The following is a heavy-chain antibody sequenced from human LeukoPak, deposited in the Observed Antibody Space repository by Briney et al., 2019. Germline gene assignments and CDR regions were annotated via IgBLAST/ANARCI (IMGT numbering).Heavy chain of an antibody. Sequence: GGSLRLSCAASGFTVSSNYMNWVRQAPGKGLEWVSVIYSGGSTYYADSVKGRFTISRDSSKNTLYLQMHSLRAEDTAVYYCASPGYCSGSVCYSGYLQHWGQGTLVTVST. CDR3: ASPGYCSGSVCYSGYLQH. CDR1: GFTVSSNY. D-gene: IGHD2-15*01. CDR2: IYSGGST. V-gene: IGHV3-53*01. J-gene: IGHJ1*01.